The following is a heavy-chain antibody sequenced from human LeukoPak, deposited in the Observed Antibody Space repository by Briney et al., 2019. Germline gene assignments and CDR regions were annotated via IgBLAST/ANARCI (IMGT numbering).Heavy chain of an antibody. CDR2: IYYSGSR. J-gene: IGHJ3*02. V-gene: IGHV4-39*01. CDR3: ARLGAGLGELYAFAI. CDR1: SGSISSSNYN. Sequence: SETLSLTCTVSSGSISSSNYNWGWIRQPPGKGLEWIASIYYSGSRYYNPSLKSRITIFVDTSRNQFSLRLSSVTAADTAVYYCARLGAGLGELYAFAIWGQGTMVTVSS. D-gene: IGHD3-10*01.